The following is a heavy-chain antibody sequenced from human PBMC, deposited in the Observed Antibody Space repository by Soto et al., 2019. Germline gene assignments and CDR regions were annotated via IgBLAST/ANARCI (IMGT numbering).Heavy chain of an antibody. CDR2: ISSDGETK. V-gene: IGHV3-30*18. CDR1: GFTFSTYG. J-gene: IGHJ4*01. Sequence: QVRLVESGGGVVQPGRSLRLSCVASGFTFSTYGIHWVRQAPGKGLEWVGVISSDGETKYYADSVKGRFTISRENSKNTMYLQMASLRPEDTAVYYCAKEIEVAGDLDYWGHGTLVTVFS. D-gene: IGHD6-19*01. CDR3: AKEIEVAGDLDY.